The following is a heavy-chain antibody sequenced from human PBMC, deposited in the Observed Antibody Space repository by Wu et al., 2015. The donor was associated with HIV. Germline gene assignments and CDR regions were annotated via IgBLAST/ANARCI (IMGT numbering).Heavy chain of an antibody. CDR1: GGTFSSYA. Sequence: QVQLVQSGAEVKKPGSSVKVSCKASGGTFSSYAISWVRQAPGQGLEWMGRIIPIFGTANYAQKFQGRVTITADESTSTAYMELSSLRSEDTAVYYCASNSDREMATMRAAFDIVGPRDKWSPSLQ. D-gene: IGHD5-24*01. CDR3: ASNSDREMATMRAAFDI. CDR2: IIPIFGTA. J-gene: IGHJ3*02. V-gene: IGHV1-69*13.